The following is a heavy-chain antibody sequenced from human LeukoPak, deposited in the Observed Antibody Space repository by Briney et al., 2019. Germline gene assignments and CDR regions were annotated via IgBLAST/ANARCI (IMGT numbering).Heavy chain of an antibody. CDR1: GYTFTSYD. V-gene: IGHV1-8*01. J-gene: IGHJ4*02. CDR3: ARERYFDWLLSTNYFDY. Sequence: GASVKVSCKASGYTFTSYDINWVRQATGQGLEWMGWMNPNSGNTGYAQKFQGRVTMTRNTSISTAYMELSSLRSEDTAVYYCARERYFDWLLSTNYFDYWGQGTLVTVSS. D-gene: IGHD3-9*01. CDR2: MNPNSGNT.